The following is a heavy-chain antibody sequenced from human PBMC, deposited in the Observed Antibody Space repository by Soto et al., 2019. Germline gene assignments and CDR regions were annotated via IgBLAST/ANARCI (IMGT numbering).Heavy chain of an antibody. D-gene: IGHD2-15*01. J-gene: IGHJ4*02. CDR2: IYYSGST. Sequence: SETLSLTCTVSGGSISSSSYYWSWIRQPPGKGLEWIGYIYYSGSTNYNPSLKSRVTISVDTSKNQFSLKLSSVTAADTAVYYCATGGGTYCSGGSCYGYWGQGTLVTVSS. V-gene: IGHV4-61*01. CDR3: ATGGGTYCSGGSCYGY. CDR1: GGSISSSSYY.